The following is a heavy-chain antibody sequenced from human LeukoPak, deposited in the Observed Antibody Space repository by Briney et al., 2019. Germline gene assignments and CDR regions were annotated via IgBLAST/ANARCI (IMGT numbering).Heavy chain of an antibody. V-gene: IGHV4-30-4*01. J-gene: IGHJ4*02. Sequence: PSETLSLTCTVSGGSISSGDYYWSWIRQPPGKGLEWIGYIYYSGSTYYNPSLKSRVTISVDTSKNQFSLKLSSVTAADTAVYYCARDVSGSYDWVFDYWGQGTLVTVSS. CDR1: GGSISSGDYY. D-gene: IGHD5-12*01. CDR2: IYYSGST. CDR3: ARDVSGSYDWVFDY.